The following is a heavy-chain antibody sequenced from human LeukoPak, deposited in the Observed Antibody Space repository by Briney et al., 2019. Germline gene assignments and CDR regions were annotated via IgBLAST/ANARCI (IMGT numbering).Heavy chain of an antibody. CDR1: GFTFSSYT. CDR3: ARGILWGAAAGTFDY. CDR2: ISSSSSYI. D-gene: IGHD6-13*01. Sequence: GGSLRLSCAASGFTFSSYTMNWVRQAPGKGLEWVSSISSSSSYIYYAESVKGRFTMSRDNAKNSLYLQMNSLRAEDTAVYYCARGILWGAAAGTFDYWGQGTLVTVSS. V-gene: IGHV3-21*01. J-gene: IGHJ4*02.